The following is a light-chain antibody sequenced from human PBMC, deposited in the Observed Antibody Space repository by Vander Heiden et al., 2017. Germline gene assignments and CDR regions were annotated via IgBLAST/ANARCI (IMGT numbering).Light chain of an antibody. CDR3: GTWDNSLRAEV. V-gene: IGLV1-51*01. CDR1: SSNIGNNY. J-gene: IGLJ2*01. CDR2: DNN. Sequence: QSVLTQPPSVSAAPGQTVTISCSGSSSNIGNNYVSWYQQLPETAPKLLIFDNNKRPSGIPDRFSGSKSGTSATLGITGLQTGDEAGYYCGTWDNSLRAEVFGGGTELTVL.